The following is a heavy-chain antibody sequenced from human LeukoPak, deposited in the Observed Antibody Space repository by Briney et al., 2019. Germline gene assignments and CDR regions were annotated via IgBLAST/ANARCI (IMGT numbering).Heavy chain of an antibody. CDR3: AGGSMVRGVIFYYYYYYMDV. CDR1: GDRVSSNSAA. CDR2: TYYRSKWYN. J-gene: IGHJ6*03. D-gene: IGHD3-10*01. V-gene: IGHV6-1*01. Sequence: SQTLSLTCAISGDRVSSNSAAWNWIRQSPSRGLEWLGRTYYRSKWYNDYAVSVKSRITINPDTSKNQFSLQLNSVTPEDTAVYYCAGGSMVRGVIFYYYYYYMDVWGKGTTVTISS.